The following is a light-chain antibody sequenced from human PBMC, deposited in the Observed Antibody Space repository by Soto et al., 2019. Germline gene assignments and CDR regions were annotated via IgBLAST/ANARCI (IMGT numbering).Light chain of an antibody. CDR1: QSIVTY. CDR2: AAS. V-gene: IGKV1-39*01. J-gene: IGKJ1*01. Sequence: DIQMTQSPSSLSASVGDRGTITCRASQSIVTYLNWYLQKPGKAPKLLIYAASNLQSGVPSRFSGSGSGTDFTLTISSLQPEDFATYFCQQSYSTPPWTVGQGTKVDIK. CDR3: QQSYSTPPWT.